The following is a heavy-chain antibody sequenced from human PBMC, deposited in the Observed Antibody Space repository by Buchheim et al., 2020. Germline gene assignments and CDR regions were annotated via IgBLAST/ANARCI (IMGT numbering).Heavy chain of an antibody. CDR3: ARNHYCSSTSCYPAAYYYYGMDV. Sequence: QVQLVQSGAEVKKPGASVKVSCKASGYTFTSYDINWVRQATGQGLEWMGWMNPNSGNTGYAQKFQGRVTMTRNTSISTAYMELSSLRSEDTAVYYCARNHYCSSTSCYPAAYYYYGMDVWGQGTT. CDR1: GYTFTSYD. D-gene: IGHD2-2*01. CDR2: MNPNSGNT. J-gene: IGHJ6*02. V-gene: IGHV1-8*01.